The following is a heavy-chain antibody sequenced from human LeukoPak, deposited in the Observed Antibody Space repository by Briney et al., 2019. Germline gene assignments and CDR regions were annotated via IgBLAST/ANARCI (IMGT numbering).Heavy chain of an antibody. D-gene: IGHD3-10*01. V-gene: IGHV4-34*01. Sequence: PSETLSLTCAVYGGSFSGYYWSWIRQPPGKGLEWIGEINHSGSTNYNPSLKSRVTISVDTSKNQFSLKLSSVTAADTAVYYCARVPPYGSGRGYFDHWGQGTLVTVSS. CDR3: ARVPPYGSGRGYFDH. CDR1: GGSFSGYY. CDR2: INHSGST. J-gene: IGHJ4*02.